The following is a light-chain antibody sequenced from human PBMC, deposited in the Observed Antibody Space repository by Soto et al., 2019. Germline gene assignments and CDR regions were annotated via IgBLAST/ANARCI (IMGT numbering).Light chain of an antibody. CDR3: PQDDDPPLT. Sequence: SPCSLDTSVGDRGAITYKASQDITNSLNWYQQKPGKAPNVLIFDVSNLAAGVPSRFSGSGPGRSFTCTSLWLQPEGVATYYCPQDDDPPLTFGGGTKVDIK. V-gene: IGKV1-33*01. CDR1: QDITNS. J-gene: IGKJ4*01. CDR2: DVS.